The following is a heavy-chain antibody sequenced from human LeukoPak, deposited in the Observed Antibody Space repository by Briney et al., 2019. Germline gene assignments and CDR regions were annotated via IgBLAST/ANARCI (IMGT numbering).Heavy chain of an antibody. CDR3: ARMHVGGTLDDY. J-gene: IGHJ4*02. V-gene: IGHV1-3*01. CDR1: GYTFTSYA. CDR2: INAGNGNT. Sequence: ASVKVSCKASGYTFTSYAMHWVRQAPGQRLEWMGWINAGNGNTKYSQKFQGRVTITRDTSASTAYMELSSLRSEDTAVYYCARMHVGGTLDDYWGQGTLVTVSS. D-gene: IGHD1-1*01.